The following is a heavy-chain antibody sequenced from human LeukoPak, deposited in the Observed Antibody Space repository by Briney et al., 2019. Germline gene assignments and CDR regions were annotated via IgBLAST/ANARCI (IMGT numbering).Heavy chain of an antibody. CDR2: INPNSGGT. J-gene: IGHJ6*02. CDR3: ARVISSGWYYYYGMDV. V-gene: IGHV1-2*02. CDR1: GYTFTGYY. Sequence: ASVKVSCKASGYTFTGYYMHWARQAPGQGLEWMGWINPNSGGTNYAQKFQGRVTMTRDTSISTAYMELSRLRSDDTAVYYCARVISSGWYYYYGMDVWGQGTTVTVSS. D-gene: IGHD6-19*01.